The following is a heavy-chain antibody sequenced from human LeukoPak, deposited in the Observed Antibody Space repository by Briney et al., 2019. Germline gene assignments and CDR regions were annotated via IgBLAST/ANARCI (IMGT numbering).Heavy chain of an antibody. CDR3: AREGSFDY. J-gene: IGHJ4*02. CDR2: IYYSGST. CDR1: GGSISSSSYY. V-gene: IGHV4-39*07. D-gene: IGHD6-19*01. Sequence: SETLSLTCTVSGGSISSSSYYWGWIRQPPGKGLEWIGSIYYSGSTYYNPSLKSRVTISVDTSKNQFSLKLSSVSAADTAVYYCAREGSFDYWGQGTLVTVSS.